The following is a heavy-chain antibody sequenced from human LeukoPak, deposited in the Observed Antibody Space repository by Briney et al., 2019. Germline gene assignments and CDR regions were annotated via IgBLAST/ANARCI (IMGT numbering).Heavy chain of an antibody. CDR2: INSSGGST. D-gene: IGHD6-19*01. V-gene: IGHV1-46*01. Sequence: ASVKLSCETSGYTFTSYYIHWVRQAPGQGLEWMGLINSSGGSTAYSQRFQGRVTMTRDTSTSTVYMELSSVRSEDTAVYYCGRGQQWVDYWGQGTLVTVSS. CDR3: GRGQQWVDY. CDR1: GYTFTSYY. J-gene: IGHJ4*02.